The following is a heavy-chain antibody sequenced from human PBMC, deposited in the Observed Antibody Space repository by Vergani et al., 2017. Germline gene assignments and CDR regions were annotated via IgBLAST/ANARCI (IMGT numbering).Heavy chain of an antibody. Sequence: QVQLQESGPGLVKPSETLSLTCTVSGGSISSYYWSWIRQPPGKGLEWIGYIYYSGSTNYNPSLKRRVTISVDTSKNQFSLKLSSVTAADTAVYYCARAWRYYYDSSGYYHDYWGQGTLVTVSS. CDR3: ARAWRYYYDSSGYYHDY. V-gene: IGHV4-59*01. CDR2: IYYSGST. D-gene: IGHD3-22*01. CDR1: GGSISSYY. J-gene: IGHJ4*02.